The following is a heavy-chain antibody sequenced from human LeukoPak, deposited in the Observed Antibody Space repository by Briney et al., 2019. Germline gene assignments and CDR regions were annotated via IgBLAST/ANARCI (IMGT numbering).Heavy chain of an antibody. J-gene: IGHJ3*02. CDR3: ARVDCSGTRGCEFDAFDI. V-gene: IGHV4-34*01. D-gene: IGHD2-2*01. Sequence: PSETLSLTCAVYGGSFSGYYWSWIRQPPGKGLEWIGEINHSGSTNYDPSLKSRVTISVDTSKNQFSLKLSSVTAADTAVYYCARVDCSGTRGCEFDAFDIWGQGTMVTVSS. CDR1: GGSFSGYY. CDR2: INHSGST.